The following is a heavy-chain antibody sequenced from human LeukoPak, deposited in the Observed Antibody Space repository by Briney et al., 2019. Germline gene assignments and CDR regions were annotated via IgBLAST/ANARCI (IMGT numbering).Heavy chain of an antibody. Sequence: PGGSLRLSCAASGFTFSDYYMSWIRQAPGKGLEWVSYISSSGSTIYCADSVKGRFTISRDNAKSSLYLQMNSLRAEDTAVYYCARDHSSSWSPNYYFDYWGQGTLVTVSS. CDR1: GFTFSDYY. V-gene: IGHV3-11*01. D-gene: IGHD6-13*01. CDR3: ARDHSSSWSPNYYFDY. J-gene: IGHJ4*02. CDR2: ISSSGSTI.